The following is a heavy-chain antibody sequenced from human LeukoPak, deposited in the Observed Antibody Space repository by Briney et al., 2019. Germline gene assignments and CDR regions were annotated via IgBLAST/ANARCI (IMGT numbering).Heavy chain of an antibody. Sequence: GGSLRLSCAASGFTFSSYAMSWVRQAPGKGLEWVSAISGSGGSTYYADSVKGRFTISRDNSKNTLYLQMNSLRAEDTAVYYCARGRLKNYDFWSGYYADGAHYYMDVWGKGTTVTVSS. D-gene: IGHD3-3*01. V-gene: IGHV3-23*01. CDR3: ARGRLKNYDFWSGYYADGAHYYMDV. CDR1: GFTFSSYA. CDR2: ISGSGGST. J-gene: IGHJ6*03.